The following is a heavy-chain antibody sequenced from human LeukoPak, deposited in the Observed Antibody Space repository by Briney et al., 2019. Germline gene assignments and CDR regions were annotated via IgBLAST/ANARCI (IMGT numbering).Heavy chain of an antibody. J-gene: IGHJ4*02. Sequence: SETLSLTCAVSGYSISSGYYWGWIRQPPGKGLEWIGSIYHSGSTYYNPSLKSRVTISVDTSKNQFSLKLSSVTAADTAVYYCARATGHSYGSDYWGQGTLVTVSS. D-gene: IGHD5-18*01. CDR1: GYSISSGYY. V-gene: IGHV4-38-2*01. CDR3: ARATGHSYGSDY. CDR2: IYHSGST.